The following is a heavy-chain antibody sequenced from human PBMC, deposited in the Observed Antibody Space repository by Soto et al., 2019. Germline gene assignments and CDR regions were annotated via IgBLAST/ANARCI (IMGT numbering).Heavy chain of an antibody. CDR2: IYWYDDK. D-gene: IGHD3-22*01. J-gene: IGHJ4*02. Sequence: SGPTLVNPTQTLTLTFTFSGFSLTTTGLGLGWIRQPPGKAPEWLALIYWYDDKRYSPSLKSRLTVTKDTSKNQVVLTMTNMDPVDTATYYCAHRTSYYDSSGLAFDYWSQGTLVTVS. CDR1: GFSLTTTGLG. V-gene: IGHV2-5*01. CDR3: AHRTSYYDSSGLAFDY.